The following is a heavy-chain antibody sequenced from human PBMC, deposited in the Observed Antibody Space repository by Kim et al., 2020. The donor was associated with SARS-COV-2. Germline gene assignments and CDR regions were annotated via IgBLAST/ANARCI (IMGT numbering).Heavy chain of an antibody. J-gene: IGHJ4*02. CDR2: TRNKANSYTT. Sequence: GGSLRLSCAASGFTFSDHYMDWVRQAPGKGLEWVGRTRNKANSYTTEYAASVKGRFTISRDDSKSSLYLQMNSPKTEDTAVYYCARLTPDRYYFDYWGQGTLVTVSS. CDR1: GFTFSDHY. D-gene: IGHD3-16*02. V-gene: IGHV3-72*01. CDR3: ARLTPDRYYFDY.